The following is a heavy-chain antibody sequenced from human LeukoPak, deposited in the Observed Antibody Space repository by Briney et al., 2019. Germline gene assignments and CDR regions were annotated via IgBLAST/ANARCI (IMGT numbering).Heavy chain of an antibody. CDR3: ARSGSKVMTAINF. J-gene: IGHJ4*02. V-gene: IGHV4-59*01. D-gene: IGHD2-21*02. CDR1: GVSISNYY. Sequence: PSETLSLTCTVSGVSISNYYWSWIRQPPGKGLGWIGYIYYSGSTNYNPSLKSRVTISVDTSNNQFSLKLSSVTAADTAVYYCARSGSKVMTAINFWGQGTLVTVSS. CDR2: IYYSGST.